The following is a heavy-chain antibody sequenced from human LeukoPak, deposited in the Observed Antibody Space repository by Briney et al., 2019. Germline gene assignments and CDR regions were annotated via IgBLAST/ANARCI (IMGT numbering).Heavy chain of an antibody. V-gene: IGHV4-31*03. J-gene: IGHJ5*02. CDR2: IYYSGST. D-gene: IGHD6-6*01. CDR1: GGSISSGGYY. CDR3: ARWTSIAALYNWFDP. Sequence: SETVSLTCTVSGGSISSGGYYWSWIRQHPGKGLEWIGYIYYSGSTYYNPSLKSRVTISVDTSKNQFSLKLSSVTAADTAVYYCARWTSIAALYNWFDPWGQGTLVTVSS.